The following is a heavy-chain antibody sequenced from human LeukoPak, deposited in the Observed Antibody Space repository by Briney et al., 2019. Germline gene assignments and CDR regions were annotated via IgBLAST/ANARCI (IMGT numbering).Heavy chain of an antibody. J-gene: IGHJ4*02. CDR1: GGTFSSYA. CDR2: IIPIFGTA. Sequence: ASVKVSCKASGGTFSSYAISWVRQAPGQGLEWMGSIIPIFGTANYAQKFQGRVTITTDESTSTAYMELSSLRSEDTAVYYCARENYGDYAVDYWGQGTLVTVSS. V-gene: IGHV1-69*05. CDR3: ARENYGDYAVDY. D-gene: IGHD4-17*01.